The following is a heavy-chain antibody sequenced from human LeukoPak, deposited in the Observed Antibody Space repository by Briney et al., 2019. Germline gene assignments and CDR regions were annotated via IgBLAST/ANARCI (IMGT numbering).Heavy chain of an antibody. V-gene: IGHV3-15*04. CDR1: GLTFSNAW. Sequence: GGSLSLSCALSGLTFSNAWISSVGQAAGNELECVGGMESKTVGWTADYAVPVTRRFTISRDDSKYTLYLQMNSPKTEDTAVYYCTTLYYYGSGSYYPAYGMDAWGQGTTVTVSS. J-gene: IGHJ6*02. D-gene: IGHD3-10*01. CDR3: TTLYYYGSGSYYPAYGMDA. CDR2: MESKTVGWTA.